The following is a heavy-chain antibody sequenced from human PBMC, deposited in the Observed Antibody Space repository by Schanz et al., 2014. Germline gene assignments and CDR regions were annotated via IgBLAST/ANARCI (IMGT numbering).Heavy chain of an antibody. J-gene: IGHJ6*02. CDR1: GFTFSNYG. V-gene: IGHV3-30*18. CDR3: AKDRGGDYEVSYYYGMDV. D-gene: IGHD4-17*01. Sequence: HVQLVESGGGVVRPGRSLRLSCAASGFTFSNYGMHWVRQAPGKGLAWEAVISYDGSDKFYADSVKGRFTISRDNSNNTLSLQMNSLRNEDTAVYYCAKDRGGDYEVSYYYGMDVWGQGTTVTVSS. CDR2: ISYDGSDK.